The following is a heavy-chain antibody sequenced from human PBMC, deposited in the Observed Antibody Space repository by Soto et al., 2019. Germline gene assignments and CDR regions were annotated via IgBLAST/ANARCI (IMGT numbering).Heavy chain of an antibody. V-gene: IGHV5-51*01. J-gene: IGHJ6*02. CDR1: GYSFTIYW. CDR3: ARAAAGLYYYYGMDV. D-gene: IGHD6-13*01. Sequence: GESLKISCKGSGYSFTIYWIGWVRQMPGKGLEWMGIIYPGDSDTRYSPSFQGQVTISADKSISTAYLQWSSLKASDTAMYYCARAAAGLYYYYGMDVWGQGTTVTVSS. CDR2: IYPGDSDT.